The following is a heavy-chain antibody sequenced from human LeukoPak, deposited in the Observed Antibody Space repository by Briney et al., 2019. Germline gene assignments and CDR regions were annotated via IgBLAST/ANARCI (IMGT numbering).Heavy chain of an antibody. V-gene: IGHV3-30*02. J-gene: IGHJ4*02. CDR3: AARRLTVTTGIDY. Sequence: PGGSLRLSCVASGFSFSSSAMHWVRQAPGKGLDWVSFIHYDANNKYYADSVKGRFTISRDNSKNTLYLQMNSLRPEDTAVYYCAARRLTVTTGIDYWGQGTLVTVSS. CDR2: IHYDANNK. CDR1: GFSFSSSA. D-gene: IGHD4-17*01.